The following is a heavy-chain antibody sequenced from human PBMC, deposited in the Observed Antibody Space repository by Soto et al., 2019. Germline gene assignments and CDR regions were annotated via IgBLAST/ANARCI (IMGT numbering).Heavy chain of an antibody. J-gene: IGHJ5*02. CDR2: IKQDGSEK. CDR1: GFTFSSYW. Sequence: SGFTFSSYWMSWVRQAPGKGLEWVANIKQDGSEKYYVESVKGRFTISRDNAKKSLYLQMNSPRAEDTALYYWDWFDPWGQGTLVTVSS. CDR3: DWFDP. V-gene: IGHV3-7*01.